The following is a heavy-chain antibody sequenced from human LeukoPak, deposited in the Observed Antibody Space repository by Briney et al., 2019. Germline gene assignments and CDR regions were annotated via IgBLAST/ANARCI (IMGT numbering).Heavy chain of an antibody. CDR1: GFTFSTFA. J-gene: IGHJ4*02. CDR3: VRDVGAVRGEVYFDY. Sequence: GGALRLSCAASGFTFSTFAMHWVRLSPGKGLEWVSSITGSGPYMLYADSVKHRFTISRDNTKNLLYLEMNSLRAEDTAMYFCVRDVGAVRGEVYFDYWGQGTLVTVSS. D-gene: IGHD3-10*01. CDR2: ITGSGPYM. V-gene: IGHV3-21*06.